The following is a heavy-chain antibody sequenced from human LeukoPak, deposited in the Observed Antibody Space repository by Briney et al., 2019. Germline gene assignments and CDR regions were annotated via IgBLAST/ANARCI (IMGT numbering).Heavy chain of an antibody. V-gene: IGHV3-7*01. Sequence: GGSLRLSCAASGFTFSSYGMHWVRQAPGKGLEWVANIKQDGSKKSYVDSVKGRFTISRDNAKNSLYLQMNSLRAEDTAEYYCAREFGDWGLDYWGQGTLVTVSS. J-gene: IGHJ4*02. CDR3: AREFGDWGLDY. CDR1: GFTFSSYG. CDR2: IKQDGSKK. D-gene: IGHD3-3*01.